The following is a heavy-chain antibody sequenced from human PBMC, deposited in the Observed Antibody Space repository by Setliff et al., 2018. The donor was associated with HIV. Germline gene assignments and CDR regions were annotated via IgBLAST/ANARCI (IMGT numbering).Heavy chain of an antibody. D-gene: IGHD5-12*01. Sequence: PSETLSLTCTVSGGSITGHYWSWIRQPPGKGLEWIGYIHYSGSSNYNPSLKSRVSTSLDTSKKQVSLKLNSVTAADTAVYYCARASWLVAVRFFDFWGQGTLVTVSS. CDR1: GGSITGHY. CDR2: IHYSGSS. CDR3: ARASWLVAVRFFDF. J-gene: IGHJ4*02. V-gene: IGHV4-59*11.